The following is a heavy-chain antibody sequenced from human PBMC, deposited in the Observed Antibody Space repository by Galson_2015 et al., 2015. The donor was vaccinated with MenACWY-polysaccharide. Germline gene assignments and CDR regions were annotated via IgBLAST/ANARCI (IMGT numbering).Heavy chain of an antibody. Sequence: SLRLSCAASGFTFSTYTMHWVRQAPGKGLELVAVISNDGSNKYYADSVKGRFTISRDNSKNTLYLQMNSLRAEDTAVYYCARGGSTYYYGSGTYYKFDSWGQGTLVTVSS. D-gene: IGHD3-10*01. J-gene: IGHJ4*02. CDR2: ISNDGSNK. CDR3: ARGGSTYYYGSGTYYKFDS. CDR1: GFTFSTYT. V-gene: IGHV3-30-3*01.